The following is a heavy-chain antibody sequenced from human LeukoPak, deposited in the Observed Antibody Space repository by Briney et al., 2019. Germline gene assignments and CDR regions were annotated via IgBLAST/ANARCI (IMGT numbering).Heavy chain of an antibody. CDR3: ARGAGPGYYYYYMDV. D-gene: IGHD1-26*01. CDR1: GFTFSSYA. Sequence: GGSLRLSCAASGFTFSSYAMHWVRQAPGKGLEWVAVISYDGSNKYYADSVKGRFTISRDNSKNTLYLQMNSRRAEDTAVYYCARGAGPGYYYYYMDVWGKGTTVTVSS. CDR2: ISYDGSNK. V-gene: IGHV3-30*01. J-gene: IGHJ6*03.